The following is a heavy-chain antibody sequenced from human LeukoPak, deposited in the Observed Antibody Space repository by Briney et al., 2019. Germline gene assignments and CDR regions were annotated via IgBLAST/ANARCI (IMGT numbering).Heavy chain of an antibody. V-gene: IGHV4-34*01. Sequence: SETLSLTCTVSGGSISSYYWSWIRQPPGKGLEWIGEINHSGSTNYNPSLKSRVTISVDTSKNQFSLKLSSMTAADTAVYYCARITHYYDSSGYYRGIDAFDIWGQGTMVTVSS. J-gene: IGHJ3*02. CDR2: INHSGST. CDR3: ARITHYYDSSGYYRGIDAFDI. CDR1: GGSISSYY. D-gene: IGHD3-22*01.